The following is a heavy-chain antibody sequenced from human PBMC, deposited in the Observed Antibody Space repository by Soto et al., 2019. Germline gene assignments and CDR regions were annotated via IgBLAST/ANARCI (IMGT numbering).Heavy chain of an antibody. Sequence: SETLSLTCTVSGGSIISSSYYFVWMRQPPWNGLEWIGSIYYSGSTYYNPSLKSRVTISVDTSKNQFSLKLSSVTAADTAVYYCARLRTSAGDYFDYWGQGTLVTVSS. CDR3: ARLRTSAGDYFDY. V-gene: IGHV4-39*01. CDR1: GGSIISSSYY. CDR2: IYYSGST. J-gene: IGHJ4*02. D-gene: IGHD6-13*01.